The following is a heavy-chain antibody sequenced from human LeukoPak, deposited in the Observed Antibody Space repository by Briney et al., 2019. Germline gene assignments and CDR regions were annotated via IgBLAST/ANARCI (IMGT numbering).Heavy chain of an antibody. CDR2: ISTNGGST. Sequence: GGSLRLSCAASGFTFSSYDMHCVRQAPGKGLEYVSTISTNGGSTYYANSVNGRFTISRDNSKNTLYLQMGSLRVEDMAVYYCDRECDIGGYYVYWGQGTLVTVSS. CDR3: DRECDIGGYYVY. V-gene: IGHV3-64*01. J-gene: IGHJ4*02. D-gene: IGHD3-22*01. CDR1: GFTFSSYD.